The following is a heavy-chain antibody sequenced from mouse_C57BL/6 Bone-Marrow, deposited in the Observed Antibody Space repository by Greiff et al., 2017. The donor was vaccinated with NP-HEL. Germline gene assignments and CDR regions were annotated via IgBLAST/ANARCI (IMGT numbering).Heavy chain of an antibody. CDR1: GFTFTDYY. V-gene: IGHV1-36*01. CDR2: VYPYNGGT. CDR3: ARGGYYGSSYSVYYFDY. J-gene: IGHJ2*01. Sequence: EVQLQQSGPVLVKPGPSVKISCKASGFTFTDYYMHWVKQSHGKSLEWIGLVYPYNGGTSYNQKFKGKATLTVDTSSSTAYMELNSLTSEDSAVYYSARGGYYGSSYSVYYFDYWGQGTTLTVSS. D-gene: IGHD1-1*01.